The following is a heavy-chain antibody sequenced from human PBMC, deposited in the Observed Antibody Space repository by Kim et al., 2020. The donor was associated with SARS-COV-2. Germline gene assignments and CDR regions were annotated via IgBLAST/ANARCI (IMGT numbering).Heavy chain of an antibody. D-gene: IGHD2-2*01. V-gene: IGHV3-21*01. CDR3: ARLMSAKLGYCSSTSCRGGVLDY. CDR2: ISSSSSYI. J-gene: IGHJ4*02. CDR1: GFTFSSYS. Sequence: GGSLRLSCAASGFTFSSYSMNWVRQAPGRGLEWVSSISSSSSYIYYADSVKGRFTISRDNAKNSLYLQMNSLRAEDTAVYYCARLMSAKLGYCSSTSCRGGVLDYWGQGTLVTVSS.